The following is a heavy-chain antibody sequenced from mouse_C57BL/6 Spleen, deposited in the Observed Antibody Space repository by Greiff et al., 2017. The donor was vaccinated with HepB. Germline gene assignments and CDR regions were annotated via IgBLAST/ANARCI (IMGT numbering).Heavy chain of an antibody. D-gene: IGHD1-1*01. CDR1: GYTFTDYN. Sequence: EVQLQQSGPELVKPGASVKMSCKASGYTFTDYNMHWVKQSHGKSLEWIGYINPNNGGTSYNQKFKGKATLTVNKSSSTAYMELRSLTSEDSAVYYCARGTTVVRGTWFAYWGQGTLVTVSA. CDR2: INPNNGGT. J-gene: IGHJ3*01. V-gene: IGHV1-22*01. CDR3: ARGTTVVRGTWFAY.